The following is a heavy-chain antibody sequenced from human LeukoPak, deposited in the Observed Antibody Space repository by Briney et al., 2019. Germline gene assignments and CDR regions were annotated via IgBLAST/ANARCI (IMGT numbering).Heavy chain of an antibody. V-gene: IGHV4-34*01. D-gene: IGHD6-6*01. CDR3: ASYQYSSSNYYFDY. CDR1: GGSFSAYS. CDR2: INHSGST. J-gene: IGHJ4*02. Sequence: SETLSLTCAVYGGSFSAYSWSWIRQPPGKGLEWIGEINHSGSTNYNPSLKSRVTISVDTSKNQFSLKLSSVTAADTAVYYCASYQYSSSNYYFDYWGQGTLATVSS.